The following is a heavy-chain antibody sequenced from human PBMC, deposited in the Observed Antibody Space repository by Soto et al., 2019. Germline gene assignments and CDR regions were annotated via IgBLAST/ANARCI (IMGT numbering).Heavy chain of an antibody. CDR2: ISYDGSNK. CDR3: AKGPSSSWYYFDY. Sequence: SGGSLRLSCAASGFTFSSYGMHWVRQAPGKGLEWVAVISYDGSNKYYADSVKGRFTISRDNSKNTLYLQMNSLRAEDTAVYYCAKGPSSSWYYFDYWGQGTLVTVSS. V-gene: IGHV3-30*18. D-gene: IGHD6-13*01. J-gene: IGHJ4*02. CDR1: GFTFSSYG.